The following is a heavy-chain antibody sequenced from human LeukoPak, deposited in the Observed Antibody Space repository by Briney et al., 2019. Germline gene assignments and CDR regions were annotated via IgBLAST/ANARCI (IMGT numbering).Heavy chain of an antibody. CDR3: AKRQLSHIDY. J-gene: IGHJ4*02. D-gene: IGHD6-6*01. CDR2: ISYDGSNK. Sequence: GGSLRLSCAASGFTFSNYGMHWVRQAPGKGLEWLAVISYDGSNKYYADSVKGRFTISRDNSKNTLDLHMNSLRAEDTAVYYCAKRQLSHIDYWGQGTLVIVSS. V-gene: IGHV3-30*18. CDR1: GFTFSNYG.